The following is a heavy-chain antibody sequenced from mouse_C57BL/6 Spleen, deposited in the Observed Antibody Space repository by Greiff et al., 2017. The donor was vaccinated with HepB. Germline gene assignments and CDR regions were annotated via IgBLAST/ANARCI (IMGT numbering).Heavy chain of an antibody. D-gene: IGHD4-1*01. V-gene: IGHV1-19*01. Sequence: EVQLQQSGPVLVKPGASVKMSCKASGYTFTDYYMNWVKQSHGKSLEWIGVINPYNGGTSYNQKFKGKATLTVDKSSSTAYMELNSLTSEDSAVYYCARELGRRGFAYWGQGTLVTVSA. CDR3: ARELGRRGFAY. CDR1: GYTFTDYY. CDR2: INPYNGGT. J-gene: IGHJ3*01.